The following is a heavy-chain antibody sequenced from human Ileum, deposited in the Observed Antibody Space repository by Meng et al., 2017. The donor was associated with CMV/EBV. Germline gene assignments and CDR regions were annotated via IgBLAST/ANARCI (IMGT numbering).Heavy chain of an antibody. CDR3: AHFVGGYYPSRPDY. CDR1: GFSPRTSGEG. CDR2: IYRGDDK. Sequence: QITLKESGPSPVKPTQTPQVTCSFSGFSPRTSGEGVGWIRQPPGKALEWLALIYRGDDKRYSPSLNSRLTIAKDTSKNEVVLTLTNMGPIDTGTYYCAHFVGGYYPSRPDYWGQGTLVTVSS. D-gene: IGHD1-26*01. J-gene: IGHJ4*02. V-gene: IGHV2-5*02.